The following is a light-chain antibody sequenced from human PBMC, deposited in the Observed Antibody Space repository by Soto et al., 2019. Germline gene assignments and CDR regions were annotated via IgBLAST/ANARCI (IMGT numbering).Light chain of an antibody. CDR1: QSVSSSY. V-gene: IGKV3-20*01. CDR3: QQYGSSPPLT. J-gene: IGKJ4*01. Sequence: EIVLTQSPGTLSLSPGERATLSCRASQSVSSSYLAWYQQKPGQAPRLLIYGASSRATGIPDRFSGSGSGTDLTLTISRLEPEDFAVYYCQQYGSSPPLTFGGGTKVEI. CDR2: GAS.